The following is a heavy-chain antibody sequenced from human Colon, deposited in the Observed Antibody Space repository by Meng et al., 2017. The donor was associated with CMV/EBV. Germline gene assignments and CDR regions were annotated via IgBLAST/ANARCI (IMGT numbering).Heavy chain of an antibody. CDR2: IRYDGRDK. Sequence: GESLKISCAASGFSFSDHYMDWVRQAPGKGLEWVACIRYDGRDKYYADSVKGRFTISRDKSKKTVDLQMNSLTVEDTAVYYCVKDLIEPEVWGQGTLVTVSS. J-gene: IGHJ4*02. CDR3: VKDLIEPEV. V-gene: IGHV3-30*02. CDR1: GFSFSDHY. D-gene: IGHD2/OR15-2a*01.